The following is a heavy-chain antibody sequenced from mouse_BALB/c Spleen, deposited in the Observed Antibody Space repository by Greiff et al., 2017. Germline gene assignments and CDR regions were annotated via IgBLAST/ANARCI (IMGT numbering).Heavy chain of an antibody. V-gene: IGHV5-6-5*01. CDR3: ARTHYDYDDFSFYAMDY. J-gene: IGHJ4*01. D-gene: IGHD2-4*01. Sequence: EVQLVESGGGLVKPGGSLKLSCAASGFTFSSYAMSWVRQTPEKRLEWVASISSGGSTYYPDSVKGRFTISRDNARNILYLQMSSLRSEDTAMYYCARTHYDYDDFSFYAMDYWGQGTSVTVSS. CDR1: GFTFSSYA. CDR2: ISSGGST.